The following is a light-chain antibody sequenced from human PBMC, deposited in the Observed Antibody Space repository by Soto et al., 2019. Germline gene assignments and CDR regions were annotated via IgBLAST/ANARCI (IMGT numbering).Light chain of an antibody. CDR1: SSDVGRCDY. J-gene: IGLJ1*01. CDR3: CSFAGSYSYV. CDR2: DVT. Sequence: QSALTRPRSVSGSPGQSVTISCTGTSSDVGRCDYVSWYQQYPGEAPKLIIYDVTERPSGVPDRFSGSKSGNTASLTISGLRAEDEAAYSCCSFAGSYSYVFGSGTKVTVL. V-gene: IGLV2-11*01.